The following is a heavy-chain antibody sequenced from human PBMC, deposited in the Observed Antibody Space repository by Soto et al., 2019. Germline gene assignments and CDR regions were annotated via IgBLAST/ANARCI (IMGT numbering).Heavy chain of an antibody. CDR3: AKEKDYDYVWGSYRYTSDY. CDR1: GFTFSSYA. D-gene: IGHD3-16*02. V-gene: IGHV3-23*01. Sequence: GGSLRLSCAASGFTFSSYAMSWVRQAPGKGLEWVSAISGSGSTFYADSVKGRFTISGDNSKNTLYLQMNSLRAEDTAVYYCAKEKDYDYVWGSYRYTSDYWGQGTLVTVSS. CDR2: ISGSGST. J-gene: IGHJ4*02.